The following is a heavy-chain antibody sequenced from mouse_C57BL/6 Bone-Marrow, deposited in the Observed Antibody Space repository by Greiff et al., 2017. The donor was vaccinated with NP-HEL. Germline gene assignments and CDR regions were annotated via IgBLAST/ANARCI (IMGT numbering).Heavy chain of an antibody. J-gene: IGHJ4*01. Sequence: VHVKQSVAELVRPGASVKLSCTASGFNIKNTYMHWVKQRPEQGLEWIGRIDPANGNTKYAPKFQGKATITADTSSNTAYLQLSSLTSEDTAIYYCARIGLRQVYAMDYWGQGTSVTVSS. CDR1: GFNIKNTY. V-gene: IGHV14-3*01. CDR3: ARIGLRQVYAMDY. D-gene: IGHD2-12*01. CDR2: IDPANGNT.